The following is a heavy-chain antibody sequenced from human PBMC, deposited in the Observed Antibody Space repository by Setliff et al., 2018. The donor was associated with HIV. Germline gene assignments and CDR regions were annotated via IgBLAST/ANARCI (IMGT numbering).Heavy chain of an antibody. V-gene: IGHV3-21*05. J-gene: IGHJ6*03. CDR3: ARENVLRYSRLAGDYYYYYMDV. Sequence: PGGSLRLSCAASGFTFSDYSMNWVRQAPGKGLEWVSFIGGRFDTYYADSVKGRFTISRDNAKNSLYLQMNSLRAEDTAVYYCARENVLRYSRLAGDYYYYYMDVWGKGTTVTVSS. D-gene: IGHD3-9*01. CDR2: IGGRFDT. CDR1: GFTFSDYS.